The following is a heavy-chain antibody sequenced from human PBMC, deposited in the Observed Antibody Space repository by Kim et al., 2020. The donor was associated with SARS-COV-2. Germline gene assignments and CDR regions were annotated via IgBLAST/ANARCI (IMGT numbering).Heavy chain of an antibody. CDR3: TTDSIVVVPAAPGSGYYYGMDV. CDR1: GFTFSNAW. V-gene: IGHV3-15*01. D-gene: IGHD2-2*01. Sequence: GGSLRLSCAASGFTFSNAWMSWVRQAPGKGLEWVGRIKSKTDGGTTDYAAPVKGRFTISRDDSKNTLYLQMNSLKTEDTAVYYCTTDSIVVVPAAPGSGYYYGMDVWGQGTTVTVSS. J-gene: IGHJ6*02. CDR2: IKSKTDGGTT.